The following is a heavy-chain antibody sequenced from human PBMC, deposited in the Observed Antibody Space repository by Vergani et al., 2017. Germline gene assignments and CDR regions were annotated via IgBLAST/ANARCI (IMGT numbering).Heavy chain of an antibody. CDR1: GFTFSSYS. CDR3: AKGAPFSYGDYVLSY. D-gene: IGHD4-17*01. V-gene: IGHV3-21*04. Sequence: EVQLVESGGGLVKPGGSLRLSCAASGFTFSSYSMNWVRQAPGKGLEWVSSISSSSSYIYYADSVKGRFTISRDNAKNSLYLQMNSLRAEDTAVYYCAKGAPFSYGDYVLSYWGQGTLVTVSS. J-gene: IGHJ4*02. CDR2: ISSSSSYI.